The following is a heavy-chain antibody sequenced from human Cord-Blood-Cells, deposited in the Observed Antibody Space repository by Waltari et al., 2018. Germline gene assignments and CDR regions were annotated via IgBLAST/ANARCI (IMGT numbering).Heavy chain of an antibody. J-gene: IGHJ4*02. CDR2: IYYSGRT. Sequence: QLQLQESGPGLVKPSETLSLTCPVSGGSISSSSYYWGWIRQPPGKGLEWIGSIYYSGRTYYNPSLKSRVTISVDTSKNQFSLKLSSVTAADTAVYYCASKWNYYFDYWGQGTLVTVSS. D-gene: IGHD1-7*01. CDR1: GGSISSSSYY. V-gene: IGHV4-39*01. CDR3: ASKWNYYFDY.